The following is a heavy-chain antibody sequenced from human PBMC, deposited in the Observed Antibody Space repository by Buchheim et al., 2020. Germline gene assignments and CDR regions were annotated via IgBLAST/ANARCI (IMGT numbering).Heavy chain of an antibody. J-gene: IGHJ4*02. CDR3: AIFYVWGALDY. V-gene: IGHV3-23*01. CDR1: GFTFSSYD. Sequence: EVQLLESGGGLVQPGGSLRLSCAASGFTFSSYDMSWVRQAPGKGLEWVSSISGRYNSTYYADSVKGRFTISRDCSKNMVYLQMNSLRAEDTAVYYCAIFYVWGALDYWGQGAL. CDR2: ISGRYNST. D-gene: IGHD3-16*01.